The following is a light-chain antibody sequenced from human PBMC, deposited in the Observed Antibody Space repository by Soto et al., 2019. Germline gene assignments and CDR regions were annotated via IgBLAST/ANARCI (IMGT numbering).Light chain of an antibody. Sequence: QSVLTQPPSVSGAPGQRVTISCTGSSSNFGAGYEVHWYKQLPGAAPTLVIFNNLNRPSGVSDRFSGSKSDTTASLIISGLQAEDEADYYCTSYTSSSTLVFGGGTQLTVL. V-gene: IGLV1-40*01. J-gene: IGLJ2*01. CDR1: SSNFGAGYE. CDR2: NNL. CDR3: TSYTSSSTLV.